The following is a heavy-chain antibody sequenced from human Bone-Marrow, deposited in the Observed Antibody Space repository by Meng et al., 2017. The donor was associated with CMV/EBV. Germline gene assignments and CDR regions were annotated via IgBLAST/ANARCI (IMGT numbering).Heavy chain of an antibody. J-gene: IGHJ4*02. Sequence: YGGSFSGYYGSWIRQPPGKGLEWIGEINHSGSTNYNPSLKSRVTISVDTSKNQFSLKLSSVTAADTAVYYCARTAYYDFWSGYPLDYWGQGTLVTVSS. CDR1: GGSFSGYY. V-gene: IGHV4-34*01. CDR2: INHSGST. CDR3: ARTAYYDFWSGYPLDY. D-gene: IGHD3-3*01.